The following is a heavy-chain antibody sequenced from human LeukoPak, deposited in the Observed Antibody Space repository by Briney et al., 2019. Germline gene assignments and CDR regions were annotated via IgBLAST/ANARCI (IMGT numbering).Heavy chain of an antibody. CDR3: AREIVVVVAVHDAFDI. CDR2: IYHSGST. J-gene: IGHJ3*02. D-gene: IGHD2-15*01. Sequence: PSETLSLTCIVSGGSITTSDWWSWVRQPPGKGLEWIGEIYHSGSTNYNPSLKSRVSISIDNTKNHFSLKLSSVTAADTGVYYCAREIVVVVAVHDAFDIWGQGTMVTVSS. V-gene: IGHV4-4*02. CDR1: GGSITTSDW.